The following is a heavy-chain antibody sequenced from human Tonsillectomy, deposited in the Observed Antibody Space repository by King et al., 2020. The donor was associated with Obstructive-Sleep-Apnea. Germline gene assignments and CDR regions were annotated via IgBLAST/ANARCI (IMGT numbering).Heavy chain of an antibody. CDR3: AKRAGGVVGASYFFDY. V-gene: IGHV5-51*01. D-gene: IGHD1-26*01. J-gene: IGHJ4*02. CDR2: VYPGESDT. CDR1: GYTFTNYC. Sequence: QLVQSGAEVKKPGESLKISCKGSGYTFTNYCIGWVRQVPGKGLEGMGIVYPGESDTTYPPSFQGQVTTSADKSIRTAYLQWSSLKASATAMYFCAKRAGGVVGASYFFDYWGQGTPVSVSS.